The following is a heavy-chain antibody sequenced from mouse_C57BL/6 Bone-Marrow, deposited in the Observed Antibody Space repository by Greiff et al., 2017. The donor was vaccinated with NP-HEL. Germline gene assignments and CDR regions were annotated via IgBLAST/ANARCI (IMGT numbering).Heavy chain of an antibody. V-gene: IGHV5-6*01. D-gene: IGHD1-1*01. CDR2: ISSGGSYT. CDR1: GFTFSSYG. Sequence: EVQLVESGGDLVKPGGSLKLSCAASGFTFSSYGMSWVRQTPDKRLEWVATISSGGSYTYYPDSVKGRFTISRDNAKNTLYLQMSSLKSEDTAMYYCARRVRSFAYWGQGTLVTVSA. J-gene: IGHJ3*01. CDR3: ARRVRSFAY.